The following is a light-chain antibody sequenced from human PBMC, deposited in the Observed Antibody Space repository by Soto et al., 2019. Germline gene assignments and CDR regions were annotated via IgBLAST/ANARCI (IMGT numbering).Light chain of an antibody. J-gene: IGKJ5*01. CDR1: QGTSSW. CDR2: GAS. Sequence: DLQMTQSPSSVSASVGDRVTITCRASQGTSSWLAWYQQKPGKAPKLLIYGASSLQRGVPSRFSGSGSGTDFSLTISSLQPEDFATYYCQQANSFPITFGQGTRLEIK. CDR3: QQANSFPIT. V-gene: IGKV1-12*01.